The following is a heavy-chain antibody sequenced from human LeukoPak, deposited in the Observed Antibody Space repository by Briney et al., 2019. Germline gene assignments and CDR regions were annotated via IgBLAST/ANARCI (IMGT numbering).Heavy chain of an antibody. CDR3: ARGQETGSGYYYYYGMDV. J-gene: IGHJ6*02. CDR2: IYYSGST. Sequence: SETLSLTCTVAGGXIRSGTYYWTWIRQHPGKGLEWIGCIYYSGSTYYNPSLKSRVTISLDTSKNQFSLKLNSVTAADTAVYYCARGQETGSGYYYYYGMDVWGQGTTVTVSS. D-gene: IGHD5-12*01. CDR1: GGXIRSGTYY. V-gene: IGHV4-31*03.